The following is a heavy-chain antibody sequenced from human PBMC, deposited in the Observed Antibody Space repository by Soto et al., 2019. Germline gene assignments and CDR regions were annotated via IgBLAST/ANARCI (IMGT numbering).Heavy chain of an antibody. CDR1: GFTFSNYW. Sequence: EVQLVESGGGLVQPGGSLRLSCAASGFTFSNYWMRCVRQAPGKGLEWVAKINQGGSEKWSADSVKGRFTISRDNAKNSLYLQLNSLGAEDTAVYYCVKDDGDYSFDYWGQGTLVTVSS. V-gene: IGHV3-7*03. CDR2: INQGGSEK. J-gene: IGHJ4*02. D-gene: IGHD4-17*01. CDR3: VKDDGDYSFDY.